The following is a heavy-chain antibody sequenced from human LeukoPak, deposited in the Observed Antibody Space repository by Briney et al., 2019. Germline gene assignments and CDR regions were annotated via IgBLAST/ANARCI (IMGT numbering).Heavy chain of an antibody. J-gene: IGHJ5*02. CDR3: ATVGIAADRWFDP. Sequence: ASVTVSCKVSGYTLTELSMHWVRQAPGKGLEWKGGFDPEDGETIYAQKFQGRVTMTEDTSTDTAYMELSSLRSEDTAVYYCATVGIAADRWFDPWGQGTLVTVSS. D-gene: IGHD6-13*01. CDR1: GYTLTELS. CDR2: FDPEDGET. V-gene: IGHV1-24*01.